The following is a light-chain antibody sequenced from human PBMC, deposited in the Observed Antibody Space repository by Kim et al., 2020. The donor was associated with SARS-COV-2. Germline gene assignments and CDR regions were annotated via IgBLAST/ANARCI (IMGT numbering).Light chain of an antibody. CDR3: QQYDSYPLT. CDR1: QSISSR. J-gene: IGKJ4*01. Sequence: ASGGDRVTITCRASQSISSRLAWYQQKPGTAPKVLISKASSLESGVPSRFSGSGSGTEFTLTISSLQPDDFATYYCQQYDSYPLTFGGGTKVDIK. V-gene: IGKV1-5*03. CDR2: KAS.